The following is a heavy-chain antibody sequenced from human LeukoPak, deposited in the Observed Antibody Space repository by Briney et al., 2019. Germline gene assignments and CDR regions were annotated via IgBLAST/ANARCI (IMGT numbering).Heavy chain of an antibody. V-gene: IGHV5-51*01. Sequence: GESLKISCQGSGYSFTSYWIAWVRQMPGKGLEWMGIIYPGDSDIRYSPSFQGQVNISADKSISTAYLQWSTLKAADTAMYYCARLRQGCFDYWGQGTLVTVSS. CDR2: IYPGDSDI. CDR1: GYSFTSYW. CDR3: ARLRQGCFDY. J-gene: IGHJ4*02.